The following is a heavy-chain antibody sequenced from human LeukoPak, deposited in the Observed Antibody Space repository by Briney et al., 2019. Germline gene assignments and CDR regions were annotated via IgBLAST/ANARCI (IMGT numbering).Heavy chain of an antibody. J-gene: IGHJ6*03. CDR3: ARRKYSSAGSCPTNYYYYYMDV. D-gene: IGHD2-15*01. V-gene: IGHV3-48*03. CDR2: ISSSGSTV. CDR1: GFTFSTYE. Sequence: PGGSLRLSCAASGFTFSTYEMIWVGQAPGKGLEWVSYISSSGSTVYYADSVKGRFTISRDNAKNSLYLQMNSLRAEDTAVYYCARRKYSSAGSCPTNYYYYYMDVWAKGPRSPSP.